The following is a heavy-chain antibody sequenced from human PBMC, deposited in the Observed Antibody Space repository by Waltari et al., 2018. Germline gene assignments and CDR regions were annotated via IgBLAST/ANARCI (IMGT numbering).Heavy chain of an antibody. D-gene: IGHD1-20*01. CDR1: GITFSNYA. Sequence: EVQLLESGGDLVQPGGSPSLSCAASGITFSNYAINWVRLAPGTGLEWVSAITGGDDTYYADSVKGRVTISRDTSKDTVHLQMNGLRAEDTAVYYCATPFYNWDDPLHSWGQGTLVTVSS. CDR2: ITGGDDT. V-gene: IGHV3-23*01. CDR3: ATPFYNWDDPLHS. J-gene: IGHJ4*02.